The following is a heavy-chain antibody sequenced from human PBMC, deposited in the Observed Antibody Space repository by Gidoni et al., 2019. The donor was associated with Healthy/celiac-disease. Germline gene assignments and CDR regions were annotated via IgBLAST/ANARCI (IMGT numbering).Heavy chain of an antibody. J-gene: IGHJ5*02. CDR1: GYTFTSYA. D-gene: IGHD3-22*01. Sequence: QVQLVQSGAEVKKPGASVKVSCQSSGYTFTSYAMHWVRQAPGQRLEWMGWINAGNGNTKYSQKFQGRVTITRDTSASTAYMELSSLRSEDTAVYYCAREYYYDSSGYPNWFDPWGQGTLVTVSS. CDR3: AREYYYDSSGYPNWFDP. CDR2: INAGNGNT. V-gene: IGHV1-3*01.